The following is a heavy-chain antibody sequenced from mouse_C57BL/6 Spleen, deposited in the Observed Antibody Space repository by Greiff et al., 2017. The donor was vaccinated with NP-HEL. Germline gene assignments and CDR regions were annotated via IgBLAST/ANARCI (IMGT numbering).Heavy chain of an antibody. CDR3: VSGGYYIPCDY. CDR1: GYTFTSYW. CDR2: IHPNSGST. D-gene: IGHD2-3*01. V-gene: IGHV1-64*01. Sequence: VQLQQSGAELVKPGASVKLSCKASGYTFTSYWMHWVKQRPGQGLEWIGMIHPNSGSTNYNEKFKSKATLTVDKSSSTAYMQLSSLTSEDSAVYYCVSGGYYIPCDYWGQGTTLTVSS. J-gene: IGHJ2*01.